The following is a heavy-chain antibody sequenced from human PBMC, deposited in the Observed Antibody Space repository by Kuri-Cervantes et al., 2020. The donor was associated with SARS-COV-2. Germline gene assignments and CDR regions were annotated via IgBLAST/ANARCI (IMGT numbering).Heavy chain of an antibody. CDR3: ASEDNIMDY. V-gene: IGHV3-30-3*01. J-gene: IGHJ4*02. CDR1: GFTFSSHA. D-gene: IGHD3-16*01. Sequence: GESLKISCAASGFTFSSHAMHWVRQAPGKGLEWVAVISYDGSNKYYADSVKGRFTISRDNSKNTLYLQMNSLRAEDTAVYYCASEDNIMDYWGQGTLVTVSS. CDR2: ISYDGSNK.